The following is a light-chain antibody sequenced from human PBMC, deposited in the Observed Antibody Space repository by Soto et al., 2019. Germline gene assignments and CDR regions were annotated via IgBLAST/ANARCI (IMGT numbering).Light chain of an antibody. V-gene: IGKV1-5*01. J-gene: IGKJ1*01. CDR3: QQYNSYPV. Sequence: DIQMTQSPSTLSASVGDRVTITCRASQSISSWLAWYQQKPGKAPKLLIYDASSLESGVPSRFSGSGSGTEFTLTISSLQPDDFATYYCQQYNSYPVFGQGTKVEIK. CDR1: QSISSW. CDR2: DAS.